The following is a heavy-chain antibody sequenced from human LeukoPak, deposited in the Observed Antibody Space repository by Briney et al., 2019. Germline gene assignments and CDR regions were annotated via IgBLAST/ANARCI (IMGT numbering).Heavy chain of an antibody. D-gene: IGHD4-17*01. CDR1: GFTFSSYS. J-gene: IGHJ4*02. V-gene: IGHV3-21*01. Sequence: GGSLRLSCAASGFTFSSYSMNWVRQAPGKGLEWVSSISSSSSYIYYADSVKGRFTISRDNAKNSLYLQVNSLRAEDTAVYYCARDYGDYGEGVDYWGQGTLVTVSS. CDR3: ARDYGDYGEGVDY. CDR2: ISSSSSYI.